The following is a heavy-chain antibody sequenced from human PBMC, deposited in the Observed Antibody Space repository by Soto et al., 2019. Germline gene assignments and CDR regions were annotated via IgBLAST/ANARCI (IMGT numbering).Heavy chain of an antibody. CDR2: ISSDGGDK. CDR1: GFTFSNFG. D-gene: IGHD2-15*01. CDR3: VKGSDVARQELDR. J-gene: IGHJ5*02. V-gene: IGHV3-30*18. Sequence: QVQLVESGGGVVQPGRSPRLSCAASGFTFSNFGMHWVGQAPGKGLEWVAAISSDGGDKYYSHSVKDRFTVSRDNSRNTLFLQMNSLRVEDTAVYYCVKGSDVARQELDRWGQGILVTVSS.